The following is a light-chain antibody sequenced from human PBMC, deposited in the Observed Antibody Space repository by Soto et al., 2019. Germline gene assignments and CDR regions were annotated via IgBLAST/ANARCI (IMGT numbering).Light chain of an antibody. CDR3: QHYDSLPIT. V-gene: IGKV3-20*01. CDR1: QSVTNSF. CDR2: GAS. Sequence: EIVLSQSPGTLALSPGERATLSCMASQSVTNSFLAWYQQKPGQAPRLLIYGASSRATGIPDRFSGSGSGTDFTLTISRLEPEDFAVFYCQHYDSLPITFGQGTRLEIK. J-gene: IGKJ5*01.